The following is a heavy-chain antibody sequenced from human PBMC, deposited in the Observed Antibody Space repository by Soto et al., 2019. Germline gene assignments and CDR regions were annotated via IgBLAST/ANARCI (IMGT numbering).Heavy chain of an antibody. V-gene: IGHV1-3*01. Sequence: QVQLVQSGAEVKKPGSSVKVSCKASGGTFSSYAISWVRQAPGQRLEWMGWINAGNGNTKYSQKFQGRVTITRDISASTAYMELSSLRSEDTAVYYCARSGSYKVRYYYGMDVWGQGTTVTVSS. D-gene: IGHD1-26*01. J-gene: IGHJ6*02. CDR1: GGTFSSYA. CDR2: INAGNGNT. CDR3: ARSGSYKVRYYYGMDV.